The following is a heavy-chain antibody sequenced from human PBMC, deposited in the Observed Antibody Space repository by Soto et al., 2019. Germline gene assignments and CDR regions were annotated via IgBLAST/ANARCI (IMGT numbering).Heavy chain of an antibody. D-gene: IGHD3-10*01. J-gene: IGHJ4*02. CDR3: ASPYPNRGSGLLFDY. Sequence: QVQLVQSGAEVKKPGSSVKVSCKASGGTFSSYTISWVRQAPGQGLEWMGRIILILGIANYAKMFQGRVTITADKSTCKAYMEWSSLRSEDTAVYYCASPYPNRGSGLLFDYGGQGTLVTVSS. CDR1: GGTFSSYT. V-gene: IGHV1-69*02. CDR2: IILILGIA.